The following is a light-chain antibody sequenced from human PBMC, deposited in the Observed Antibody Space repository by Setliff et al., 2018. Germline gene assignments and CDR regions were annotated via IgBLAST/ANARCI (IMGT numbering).Light chain of an antibody. V-gene: IGLV2-8*01. CDR1: RRDVGGYNY. Sequence: QSALTQPPTASGSPGQSVTMSCTGTRRDVGGYNYVSWDQQHPGKAPKLMIYEVRQRPSGVPDRFSGSKSGNTASLTVSGLQAEDEADSYCSSSAGSNNFPSVFGTGTKVTVL. CDR2: EVR. J-gene: IGLJ1*01. CDR3: SSSAGSNNFPSV.